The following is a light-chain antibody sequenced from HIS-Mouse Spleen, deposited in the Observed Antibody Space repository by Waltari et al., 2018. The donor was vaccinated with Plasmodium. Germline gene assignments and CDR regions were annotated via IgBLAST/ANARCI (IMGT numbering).Light chain of an antibody. CDR1: SSDVGGYNY. V-gene: IGLV2-8*01. CDR2: EVS. CDR3: SSYAGSNNLV. J-gene: IGLJ2*01. Sequence: QSALTQPPSASGSPGQSVTISCTGTSSDVGGYNYVSWYQQHPGKAPKLMIYEVSKRPSGVPDRFSGSKSGNTASLTASGLQAEDEAEYYCSSYAGSNNLVVGGGTKLTVL.